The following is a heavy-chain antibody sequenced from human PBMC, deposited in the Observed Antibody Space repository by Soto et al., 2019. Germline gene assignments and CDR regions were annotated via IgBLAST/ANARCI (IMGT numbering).Heavy chain of an antibody. D-gene: IGHD3-16*01. V-gene: IGHV3-30*18. CDR3: AKDLWATTHGMDV. CDR1: GFTFSSYG. CDR2: ISYDGSNR. Sequence: PGGSLRLSCAASGFTFSSYGMHWVRQAPGKGLEWVAVISYDGSNRYYADSVKGRFTISRDNSKNTLYLQMNSLRAEDTAVYYCAKDLWATTHGMDVWGQGTTVTVSS. J-gene: IGHJ6*02.